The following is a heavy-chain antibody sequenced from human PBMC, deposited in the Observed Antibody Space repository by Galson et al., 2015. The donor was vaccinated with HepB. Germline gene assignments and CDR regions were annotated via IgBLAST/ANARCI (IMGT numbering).Heavy chain of an antibody. Sequence: SVKVSCKASGGTFSSYAISWVRQAPGQGLEWMGGIMPIFGTANYAQKFKGRVTITADESTSTAYMELSSLRSEDTAVYYCARDPSAYSNPYFDYWGQGTLVTVSS. CDR1: GGTFSSYA. CDR2: IMPIFGTA. CDR3: ARDPSAYSNPYFDY. D-gene: IGHD4-11*01. V-gene: IGHV1-69*13. J-gene: IGHJ4*02.